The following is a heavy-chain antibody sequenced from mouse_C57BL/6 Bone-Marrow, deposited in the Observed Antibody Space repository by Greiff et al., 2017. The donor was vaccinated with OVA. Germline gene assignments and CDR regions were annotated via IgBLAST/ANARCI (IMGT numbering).Heavy chain of an antibody. D-gene: IGHD2-4*01. CDR1: GFSLTSYA. J-gene: IGHJ3*01. CDR3: ARRGDYALFAY. Sequence: QVQLKESGPGLVAPSQSLSITCTVPGFSLTSYAISWVRQPPGKGLEWFGVIWTGGGPNYNSALNSRLSISKDNSKSQVFLKMNSLQTDDTARYYCARRGDYALFAYWGQGTLVTVSA. V-gene: IGHV2-9-1*01. CDR2: IWTGGGP.